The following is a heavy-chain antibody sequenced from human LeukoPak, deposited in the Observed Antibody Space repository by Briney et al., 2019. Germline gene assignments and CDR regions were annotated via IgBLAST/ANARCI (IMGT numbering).Heavy chain of an antibody. CDR3: ARGRRYCSSTSCYRLDY. Sequence: ASVRVSCKASGYTFTSYDINWVRQATGQGLEWMGWMNPNSGNTGYAQKFQGRVTITRNTSVSTAYMGKSRVRSESTAPYFCARGRRYCSSTSCYRLDYWGQGTLVTVSS. J-gene: IGHJ4*02. CDR2: MNPNSGNT. V-gene: IGHV1-8*03. CDR1: GYTFTSYD. D-gene: IGHD2-2*02.